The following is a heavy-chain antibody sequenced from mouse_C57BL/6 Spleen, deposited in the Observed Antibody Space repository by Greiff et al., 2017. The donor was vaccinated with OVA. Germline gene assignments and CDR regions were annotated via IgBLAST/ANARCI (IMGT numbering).Heavy chain of an antibody. V-gene: IGHV1-55*01. J-gene: IGHJ2*01. CDR1: GYTFTSYW. Sequence: QVQLQQPGAELVKPGASVKMSCKASGYTFTSYWITWVKQRPGQGLEWIGDIYPGSGSTNSNEKFTSKAPLTVDTSSSPAYMQLSSLTSEDAAVYYCARATTVVATDYWGQGTTLTVS. CDR3: ARATTVVATDY. D-gene: IGHD1-1*01. CDR2: IYPGSGST.